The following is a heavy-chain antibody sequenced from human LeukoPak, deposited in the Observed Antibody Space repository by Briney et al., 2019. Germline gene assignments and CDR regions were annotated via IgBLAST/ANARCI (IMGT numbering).Heavy chain of an antibody. V-gene: IGHV3-7*03. J-gene: IGHJ5*02. CDR2: IKQDGSEK. CDR1: GFTFSSYW. CDR3: ASHAQIVVVPAAIGDWFDP. Sequence: PGGSLRLSCAASGFTFSSYWMSWVRQAPGKGLEWVANIKQDGSEKYYVDSVKGRFTISRDNSKNTLYLQMNSLRAEDTAVYYCASHAQIVVVPAAIGDWFDPWGQGTLVTVSS. D-gene: IGHD2-2*01.